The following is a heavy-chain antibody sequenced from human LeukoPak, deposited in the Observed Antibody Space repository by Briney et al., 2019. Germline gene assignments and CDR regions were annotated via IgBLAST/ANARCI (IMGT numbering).Heavy chain of an antibody. CDR1: GGSISSYY. J-gene: IGHJ4*02. CDR2: IYYSGST. V-gene: IGHV4-59*01. Sequence: SETLSLTCTVSGGSISSYYWSWIRQLPGKGLEWIGYIYYSGSTNYNPSLKSRVTISVDTSKNQFSLKLSSVTAADTAVYYCATRGYSGYDYGFDYWGQGTLVTVSS. CDR3: ATRGYSGYDYGFDY. D-gene: IGHD5-12*01.